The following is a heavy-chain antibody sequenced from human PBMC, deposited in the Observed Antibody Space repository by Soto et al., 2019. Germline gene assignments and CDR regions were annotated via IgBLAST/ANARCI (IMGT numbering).Heavy chain of an antibody. Sequence: XESLKISCKGSGYTFSNYWIGWVRQMPGKGLEWMGIIYPGDSDTRYSPSFQGQVTISADKSIRTAYLQWSSLKASDTAMYYCARLRGELQLSYFDYWGQGTLVTVSS. CDR1: GYTFSNYW. V-gene: IGHV5-51*01. D-gene: IGHD1-26*01. J-gene: IGHJ4*02. CDR3: ARLRGELQLSYFDY. CDR2: IYPGDSDT.